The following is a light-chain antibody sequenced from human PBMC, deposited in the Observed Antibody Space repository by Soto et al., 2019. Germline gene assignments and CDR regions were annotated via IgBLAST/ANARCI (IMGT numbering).Light chain of an antibody. CDR2: GAS. Sequence: EIVLTQSPGTLSLSPGERATLSCRASQSVSNNYLAWYQQKPGQAPRLLIYGASNRATGIPDRFSGSGSGTDFTLTVSNLHLEDFATYYCQQYNTDSPWTFGQGTKVDIK. CDR1: QSVSNNY. CDR3: QQYNTDSPWT. V-gene: IGKV3-20*01. J-gene: IGKJ1*01.